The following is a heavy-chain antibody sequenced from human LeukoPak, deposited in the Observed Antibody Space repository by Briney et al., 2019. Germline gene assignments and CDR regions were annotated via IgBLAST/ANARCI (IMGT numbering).Heavy chain of an antibody. D-gene: IGHD2-2*01. J-gene: IGHJ6*03. V-gene: IGHV1-18*01. CDR3: ATIDIVVVPAAMGYYYYYYMDV. CDR2: ISAYNGNT. Sequence: IXXXXXAPGQGLEWRGWISAYNGNTNYAQKLQGRVTMTTDTSPTTAYIELRTLTSDHTAVYYCATIDIVVVPAAMGYYYYYYMDVWGKGTXV.